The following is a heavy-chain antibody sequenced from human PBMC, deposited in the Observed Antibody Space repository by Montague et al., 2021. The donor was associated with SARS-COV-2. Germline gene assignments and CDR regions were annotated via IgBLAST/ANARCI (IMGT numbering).Heavy chain of an antibody. D-gene: IGHD6-19*01. CDR1: GGSFSGYY. J-gene: IGHJ6*01. CDR3: ARLALSGWPSYYLYGLDV. CDR2: ASSSGRT. Sequence: TLSLTCAVYGGSFSGYYWSWIRQPPGKGLEFIASASSSGRTHYNPSLQSRVTLSVDTSKDEISLKVTSVTAADTSVYYCARLALSGWPSYYLYGLDVWGPGTMITVSS. V-gene: IGHV4-34*01.